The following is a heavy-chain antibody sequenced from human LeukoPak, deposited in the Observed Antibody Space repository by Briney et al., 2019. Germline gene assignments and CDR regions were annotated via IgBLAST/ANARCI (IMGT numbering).Heavy chain of an antibody. CDR3: AKDQGYYYYYGMDV. CDR2: ISGSGGST. V-gene: IGHV3-23*01. Sequence: GGSLRLSCAASGFTFSSYAMNWVRQAPGKGLEWVSAISGSGGSTYYADSVKGRFTISRDNSKNTLYLQMNSLRAEDTAVYYCAKDQGYYYYYGMDVWGQGTTVTVSS. J-gene: IGHJ6*02. CDR1: GFTFSSYA.